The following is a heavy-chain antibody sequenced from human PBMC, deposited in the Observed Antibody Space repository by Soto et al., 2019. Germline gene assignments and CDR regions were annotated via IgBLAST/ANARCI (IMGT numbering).Heavy chain of an antibody. D-gene: IGHD5-18*01. J-gene: IGHJ4*02. V-gene: IGHV3-23*01. CDR3: AIPVGVYSYGYPISGFDY. CDR1: GFTFSSYA. CDR2: ISGSGGST. Sequence: GGSLRLSCAASGFTFSSYAMSWVRQAPGKGLEWVPAISGSGGSTYYADSVKGRFTISRDNSKNTLYLQMNSLRAEDTAVYYCAIPVGVYSYGYPISGFDYWGQGTLVTVSS.